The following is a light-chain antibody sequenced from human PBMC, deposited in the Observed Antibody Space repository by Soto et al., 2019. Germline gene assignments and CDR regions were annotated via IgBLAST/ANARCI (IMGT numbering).Light chain of an antibody. Sequence: EIVMTQSPSTLSVSPGERATLSCRASQSVSSNLAWYQQKPGQAPRLLIYGASTRATGIPSRFSGSGSGTEFTPTTSSMQHADFAVYYCQQYNNWPPWTFGHGTKGDIK. V-gene: IGKV3D-15*01. J-gene: IGKJ1*01. CDR1: QSVSSN. CDR3: QQYNNWPPWT. CDR2: GAS.